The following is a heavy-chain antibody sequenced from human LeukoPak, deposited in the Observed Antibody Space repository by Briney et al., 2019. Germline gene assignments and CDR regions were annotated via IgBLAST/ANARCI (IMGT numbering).Heavy chain of an antibody. CDR2: IIPIFGTA. CDR1: GYTFTSNA. CDR3: AKSTSYDSSSYWGDAFHI. J-gene: IGHJ3*02. V-gene: IGHV1-69*13. Sequence: GASVKVSCKASGYTFTSNALGWVRQAPGQGLEWMGGIIPIFGTADAAQRFQGRVTITADESTSTAYMELSSLRSEDTAVYYCAKSTSYDSSSYWGDAFHIWGQGTMVTVSS. D-gene: IGHD3-22*01.